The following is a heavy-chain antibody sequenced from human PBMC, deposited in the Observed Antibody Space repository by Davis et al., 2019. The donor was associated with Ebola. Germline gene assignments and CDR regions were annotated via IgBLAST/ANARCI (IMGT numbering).Heavy chain of an antibody. V-gene: IGHV2-26*01. D-gene: IGHD3-3*01. J-gene: IGHJ3*02. CDR1: GFSLSNARMG. CDR3: ARTYDFWSGYYSLVVFDI. Sequence: SGPTLVKPTETLTLTCTVSGFSLSNARMGVSWIRQPPGKALEWLAHIFSNDEKSYSTSLKSRLTISKDTSKSQVVLTMTNMDPVDTATYYCARTYDFWSGYYSLVVFDIWGQGTMVTVSS. CDR2: IFSNDEK.